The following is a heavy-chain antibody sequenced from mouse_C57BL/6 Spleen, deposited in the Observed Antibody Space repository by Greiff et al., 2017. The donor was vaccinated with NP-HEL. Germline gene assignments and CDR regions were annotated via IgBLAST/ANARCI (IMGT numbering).Heavy chain of an antibody. CDR3: ARRAGGAMDY. D-gene: IGHD3-3*01. CDR2: IDPEDGET. Sequence: EVHLVESGAGLVKPGASVKLSCTASGFNIKDYYMHWVKQRTEQGLEWIGRIDPEDGETKYAPKFQGKATITADTSSNTAYLQRSNLTSEDTAVYYCARRAGGAMDYWGQGTSVTVSS. J-gene: IGHJ4*01. V-gene: IGHV14-2*01. CDR1: GFNIKDYY.